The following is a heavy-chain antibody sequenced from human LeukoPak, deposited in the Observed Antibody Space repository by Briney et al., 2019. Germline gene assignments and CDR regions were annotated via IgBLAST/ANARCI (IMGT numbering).Heavy chain of an antibody. V-gene: IGHV3-48*03. CDR1: GFTFSSYE. D-gene: IGHD2-2*01. Sequence: GGSLRLSCAASGFTFSSYEMNWVRQAPGKGLEWVSYISSSGSTIYYADSVKGRFTISRDNAKNSLYLQMDSLRAEDTAVYYCARGVVPAANVDFGFDYWGQGTLVTVSS. CDR3: ARGVVPAANVDFGFDY. J-gene: IGHJ4*02. CDR2: ISSSGSTI.